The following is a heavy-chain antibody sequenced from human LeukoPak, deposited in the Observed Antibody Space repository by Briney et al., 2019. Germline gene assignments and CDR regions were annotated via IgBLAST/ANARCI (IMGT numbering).Heavy chain of an antibody. CDR1: GGTFSSYT. V-gene: IGHV1-69*16. D-gene: IGHD4-17*01. J-gene: IGHJ4*02. CDR2: IIPILGIA. Sequence: SVKVSCKASGGTFSSYTISWVRQAPGQGLEWMGRIIPILGIANYAQKFQGRVTITTDESTSTAYMELSSLRSEDTAVYYCARGPPPETMTTVTYFDYWGQGTLVTVSS. CDR3: ARGPPPETMTTVTYFDY.